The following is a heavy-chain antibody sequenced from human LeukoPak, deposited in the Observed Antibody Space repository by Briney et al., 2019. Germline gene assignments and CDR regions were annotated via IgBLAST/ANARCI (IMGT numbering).Heavy chain of an antibody. D-gene: IGHD3-22*01. CDR2: IKPDEKDK. Sequence: PGGSLRLSCAASGFTFSKYWMSWVRQAPGNGLEWVANIKPDEKDKYYLDSMKGRATISRDNAKNSLYLQMDSLRTDDTAVYYCATFQKEDDNAYRPLAHWGQGTLVTVSS. J-gene: IGHJ4*02. CDR3: ATFQKEDDNAYRPLAH. CDR1: GFTFSKYW. V-gene: IGHV3-7*01.